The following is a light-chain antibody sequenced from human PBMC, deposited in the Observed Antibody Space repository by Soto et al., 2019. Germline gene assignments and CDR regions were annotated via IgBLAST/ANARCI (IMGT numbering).Light chain of an antibody. CDR1: SSNIGAGSD. CDR2: GNS. CDR3: QSYDSSLSVV. V-gene: IGLV1-40*01. J-gene: IGLJ2*01. Sequence: QSVLTQPPSVAGSPGQRVTISCTWSSSNIGAGSDVHWYQQLPGTAPKLLIYGNSNRPSGVPDRFSGSKSGTSASLAITGLQAEDEADYYCQSYDSSLSVVFGGGTPLTVL.